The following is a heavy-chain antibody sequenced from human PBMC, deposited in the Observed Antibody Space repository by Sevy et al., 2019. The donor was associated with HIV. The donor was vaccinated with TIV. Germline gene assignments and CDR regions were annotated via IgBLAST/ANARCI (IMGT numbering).Heavy chain of an antibody. V-gene: IGHV3-33*01. CDR2: IGYDGSNK. Sequence: GGSLRLSCAASGFTPSTYGMHWVRQAPGKGLEWVAVIGYDGSNKYYADSVKGRFTISRDNSKNTLSLQMDSLRAEDTAVYYCARDPRMYGDYLLAYFDYWGQGNLVTVSS. CDR3: ARDPRMYGDYLLAYFDY. D-gene: IGHD2-8*01. J-gene: IGHJ4*02. CDR1: GFTPSTYG.